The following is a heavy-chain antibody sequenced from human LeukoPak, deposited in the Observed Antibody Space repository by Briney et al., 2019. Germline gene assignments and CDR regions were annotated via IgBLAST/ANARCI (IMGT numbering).Heavy chain of an antibody. J-gene: IGHJ4*02. Sequence: GGSLRLSCAASGFTFTSYAMSWVRQAPGKGLEWVSFIAPGGITTSYADSVEGRFTISRDNPRKTLYMQMNGLRDEDTALYYCAIMHGYYDGSGYWVQWGQGALVTVSS. D-gene: IGHD3-22*01. V-gene: IGHV3-23*01. CDR1: GFTFTSYA. CDR2: IAPGGITT. CDR3: AIMHGYYDGSGYWVQ.